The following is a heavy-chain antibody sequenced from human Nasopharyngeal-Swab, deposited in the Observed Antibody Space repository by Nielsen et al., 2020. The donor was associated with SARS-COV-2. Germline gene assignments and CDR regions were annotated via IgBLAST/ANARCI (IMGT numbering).Heavy chain of an antibody. CDR3: ARDGPQADILTGASH. CDR1: GCTFSDYY. Sequence: GESLKISCAASGCTFSDYYMSWIRQAPGKGLEWISYINGSGTYTNFADSVKSRFSISRDNTKNSVHLQMNCLTAKDTAVYYWARDGPQADILTGASHWGQGAQVTVST. CDR2: INGSGTYT. J-gene: IGHJ4*02. V-gene: IGHV3-11*06. D-gene: IGHD3-9*01.